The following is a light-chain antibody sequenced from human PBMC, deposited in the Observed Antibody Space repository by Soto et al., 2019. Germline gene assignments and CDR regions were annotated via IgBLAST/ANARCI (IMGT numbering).Light chain of an antibody. Sequence: DIQMTQSPSTLSASLGARVSITCLASQSISSWLAWYQQKPGKAPKLLIYKASTLKSGVPSRFSGSGSGTEFTLTISSLQPDDFATYYCQHYNSYSEAFGQGTKVDI. CDR1: QSISSW. V-gene: IGKV1-5*03. CDR3: QHYNSYSEA. CDR2: KAS. J-gene: IGKJ1*01.